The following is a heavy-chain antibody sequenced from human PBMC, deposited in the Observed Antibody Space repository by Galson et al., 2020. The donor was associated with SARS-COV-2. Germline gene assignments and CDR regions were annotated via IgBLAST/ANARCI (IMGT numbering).Heavy chain of an antibody. CDR1: GGSFSGYY. CDR2: INHSGST. J-gene: IGHJ6*03. Sequence: SETLSLTCAVYGGSFSGYYWSWIRQPPGKGLEWIGEINHSGSTNYNPSLKSRVTISVDTSKNQFSLKLSSVTAADTAVYYCARGGRYEITIFGVVKSRYYYYMDVWGKGTTVTVSS. D-gene: IGHD3-3*01. V-gene: IGHV4-34*01. CDR3: ARGGRYEITIFGVVKSRYYYYMDV.